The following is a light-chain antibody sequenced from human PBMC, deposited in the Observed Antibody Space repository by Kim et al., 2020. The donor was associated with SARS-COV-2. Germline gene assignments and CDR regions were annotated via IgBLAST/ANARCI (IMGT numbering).Light chain of an antibody. Sequence: SPEDRAALSRRASQPMRKDFLAWYKQKPGQAPRLLIYHAAGRASDSPVRFSGTGSATDFTLTINRLEPEDFAVYYCQRYGGPPPYTFGQGTKLEI. V-gene: IGKV3-20*01. CDR1: QPMRKDF. CDR2: HAA. J-gene: IGKJ2*01. CDR3: QRYGGPPPYT.